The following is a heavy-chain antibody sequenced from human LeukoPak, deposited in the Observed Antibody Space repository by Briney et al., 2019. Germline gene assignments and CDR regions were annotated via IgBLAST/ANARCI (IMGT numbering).Heavy chain of an antibody. V-gene: IGHV3-23*01. CDR2: ISGSGGST. D-gene: IGHD1-26*01. CDR1: GFTFISYA. Sequence: GGSLGLSCAASGFTFISYAMSWVRQAPGKGLEWVSAISGSGGSTYYADSVKGRFTISRDNSKNTLYLQMNSLRAEDTAVYYCAKDPWELLVWYFDYWGQGTLVTVSS. J-gene: IGHJ4*02. CDR3: AKDPWELLVWYFDY.